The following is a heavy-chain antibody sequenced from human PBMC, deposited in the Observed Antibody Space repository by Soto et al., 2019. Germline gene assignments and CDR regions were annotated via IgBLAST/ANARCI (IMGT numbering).Heavy chain of an antibody. CDR3: TTATEVAATLPIDY. CDR1: GFTFSNAW. J-gene: IGHJ4*02. D-gene: IGHD2-15*01. Sequence: GGSLRLSCAASGFTFSNAWMNWVRQAPGKGLEWVGRIKSKTDGGTTDYAAPVKGRFTISRDDSKNTLYLQMNSLKTEDTAVYYCTTATEVAATLPIDYWGQGTLVTVSS. CDR2: IKSKTDGGTT. V-gene: IGHV3-15*07.